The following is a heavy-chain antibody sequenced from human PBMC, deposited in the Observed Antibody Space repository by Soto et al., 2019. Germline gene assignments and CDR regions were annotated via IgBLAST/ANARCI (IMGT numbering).Heavy chain of an antibody. V-gene: IGHV1-69*01. CDR2: IIPIFGTA. Sequence: VKRSRKAPGATFRSHAISLVRQAPGQGLEWMGGIIPIFGTANYAQKFQGRVTITADESTSTAYMELSSLRSEDTAVYYCASLPSGFWSRPALLDVCGQGAL. J-gene: IGHJ5*02. D-gene: IGHD3-3*01. CDR3: ASLPSGFWSRPALLDV. CDR1: GATFRSHA.